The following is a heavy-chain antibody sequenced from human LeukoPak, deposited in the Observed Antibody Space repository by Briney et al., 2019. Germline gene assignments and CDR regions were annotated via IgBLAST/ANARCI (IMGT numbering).Heavy chain of an antibody. V-gene: IGHV3-23*01. J-gene: IGHJ4*02. CDR2: ISGSGGST. CDR3: AKSAYYYDSSGYYDFDY. CDR1: GFTLSSYA. Sequence: GGSLRLSCAASGFTLSSYAMSWVRQAPGKGLEWVSAISGSGGSTYYADSVKGRFTISRDNSKNTLYLQMNSLRAEDTAVYYCAKSAYYYDSSGYYDFDYWGQGTLVTVSS. D-gene: IGHD3-22*01.